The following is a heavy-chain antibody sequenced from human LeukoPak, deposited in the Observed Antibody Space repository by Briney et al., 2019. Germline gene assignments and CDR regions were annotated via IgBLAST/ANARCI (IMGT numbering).Heavy chain of an antibody. J-gene: IGHJ4*02. CDR2: ISWNSGSI. CDR3: AKDLLLKRGYSYGLFDY. CDR1: GFTFDDYA. V-gene: IGHV3-9*01. D-gene: IGHD5-18*01. Sequence: GGSLRLSCAASGFTFDDYAMHWVRQAPGKGLEWVSGISWNSGSIGYADSVKGRFTISRDNAKNSLYLQVNSLRAEDTALYYCAKDLLLKRGYSYGLFDYWGQGTLVTVSS.